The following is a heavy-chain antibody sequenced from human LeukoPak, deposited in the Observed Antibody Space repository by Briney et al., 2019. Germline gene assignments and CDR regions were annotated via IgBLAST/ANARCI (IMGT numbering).Heavy chain of an antibody. Sequence: PSETLSLTCTVSGGSISSGGYYWSWIRQPPGKGLEWIGYIYHSGSTYYNPSLKSRVTISVDRSKNQFSLKLSSVTAADTAVYYCARETLGGGESPPAIQFDYWGQGTLVTVSS. J-gene: IGHJ4*02. V-gene: IGHV4-30-2*01. CDR3: ARETLGGGESPPAIQFDY. CDR1: GGSISSGGYY. CDR2: IYHSGST. D-gene: IGHD2-21*01.